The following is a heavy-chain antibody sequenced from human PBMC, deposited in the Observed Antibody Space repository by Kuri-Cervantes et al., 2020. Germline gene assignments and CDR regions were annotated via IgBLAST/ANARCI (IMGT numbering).Heavy chain of an antibody. CDR3: AKGVGATAYGRNAFDI. D-gene: IGHD1-26*01. V-gene: IGHV1-8*02. J-gene: IGHJ3*02. CDR2: MNPNTGNT. CDR1: GYTFTSYD. Sequence: ASVKVSCKASGYTFTSYDINWVRQATGQGLEWMGWMNPNTGNTGYAQVLQGRILMTRNTSISTAYMELSSLRSEDTAVYYCAKGVGATAYGRNAFDIWGQGTMVTVSS.